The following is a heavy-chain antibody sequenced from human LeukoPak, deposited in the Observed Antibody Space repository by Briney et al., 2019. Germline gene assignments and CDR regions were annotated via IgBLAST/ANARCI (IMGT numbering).Heavy chain of an antibody. CDR1: GFTFSSYS. CDR2: ISSSSSYI. CDR3: ARGERGLYCSSTSCYPVL. J-gene: IGHJ4*02. D-gene: IGHD2-2*01. Sequence: KPGGSLRLSCAVSGFTFSSYSMNWVRQAPGKGLEWVSSISSSSSYIYYADSVKGRFTISRDNAKNSLYLQMNSLRAEDTAVYYCARGERGLYCSSTSCYPVLGGQGTLVTVSS. V-gene: IGHV3-21*01.